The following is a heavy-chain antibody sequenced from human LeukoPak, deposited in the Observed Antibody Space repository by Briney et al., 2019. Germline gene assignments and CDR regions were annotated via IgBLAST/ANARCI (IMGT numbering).Heavy chain of an antibody. Sequence: PSETLSLTCAVYGGSFSGYYWSWIRQPPGKGLEWIWEINHSGSTNYNPYLKSRVTISVDTSKNQFSLQLSSVTAADTAAYYCGRGRYFDYWGRATLASVSS. V-gene: IGHV4-34*01. J-gene: IGHJ4*02. CDR3: GRGRYFDY. CDR2: INHSGST. CDR1: GGSFSGYY.